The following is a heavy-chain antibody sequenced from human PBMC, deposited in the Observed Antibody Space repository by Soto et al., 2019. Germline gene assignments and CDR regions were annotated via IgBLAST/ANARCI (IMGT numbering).Heavy chain of an antibody. Sequence: GESLKISCKGSGYSFTSYWIGWVRQMPGKGLEWMGITYPGDSDTRYSPSFQGQVTISADKSISTAYLQWSSLKASDTAMYYCARNFPYCSGGSCYGPNYYYYYGMDVWGQGTTVTVSS. J-gene: IGHJ6*02. CDR1: GYSFTSYW. CDR3: ARNFPYCSGGSCYGPNYYYYYGMDV. CDR2: TYPGDSDT. V-gene: IGHV5-51*01. D-gene: IGHD2-15*01.